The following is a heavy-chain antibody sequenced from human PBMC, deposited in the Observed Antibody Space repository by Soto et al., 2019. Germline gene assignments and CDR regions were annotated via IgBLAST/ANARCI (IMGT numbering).Heavy chain of an antibody. J-gene: IGHJ3*02. V-gene: IGHV1-69*08. CDR2: IIPIFGIA. D-gene: IGHD6-19*01. CDR1: GGTFSSYT. CDR3: GRDNKAVADDAFCI. Sequence: QVQLVQSGAEVKKPGSSVKVSCKASGGTFSSYTISWVRQAPGQGLEWMGRIIPIFGIANYAQKFQGRVKIAANKSSSAAYMELSSQRAEETAVCYCGRDNKAVADDAFCIWGQGTIVAVSS.